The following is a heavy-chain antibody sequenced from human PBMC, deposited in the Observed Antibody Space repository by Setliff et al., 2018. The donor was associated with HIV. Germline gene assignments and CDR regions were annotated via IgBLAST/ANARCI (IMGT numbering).Heavy chain of an antibody. CDR2: INHSGST. CDR1: GGSFSDYL. V-gene: IGHV4-34*01. J-gene: IGHJ4*02. D-gene: IGHD3-9*01. CDR3: ARGHDILEPSGPFDY. Sequence: SETLSLTCAVYGGSFSDYLWTWIRQPPGKGLEWIGDINHSGSTNYNPSLKCRVAMSFDTSKNQFSLKLISVTAADTAVYYCARGHDILEPSGPFDYWGQGTLVTVSS.